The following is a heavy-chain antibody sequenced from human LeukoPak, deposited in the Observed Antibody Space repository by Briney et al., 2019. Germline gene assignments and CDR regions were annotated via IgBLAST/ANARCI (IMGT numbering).Heavy chain of an antibody. CDR3: ARDRGRDQQLVPGY. V-gene: IGHV3-11*01. Sequence: PGGSLRLSCEASGFTFSNAWMSWIRQAPGKGPEWVSYISSSGSTIYHADSVKGRFTISRDNAKNSLYLQMNSLRAEDTAVYYCARDRGRDQQLVPGYWGQGTLVTVSS. J-gene: IGHJ4*02. D-gene: IGHD6-13*01. CDR1: GFTFSNAW. CDR2: ISSSGSTI.